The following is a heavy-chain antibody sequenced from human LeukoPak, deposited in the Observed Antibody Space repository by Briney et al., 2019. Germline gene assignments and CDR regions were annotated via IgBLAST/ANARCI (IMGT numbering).Heavy chain of an antibody. CDR2: IIPIFGTA. J-gene: IGHJ4*02. CDR1: GGTFSSYA. D-gene: IGHD3-22*01. V-gene: IGHV1-69*13. Sequence: ASVKVSCKASGGTFSSYAISWMRQAPGQGLEWMGGIIPIFGTANYAQKFQGRVTITADESTSTAYMELSSLRSEDTAVYYCARGVSGYYYVGLDYWGQGTLVTVSS. CDR3: ARGVSGYYYVGLDY.